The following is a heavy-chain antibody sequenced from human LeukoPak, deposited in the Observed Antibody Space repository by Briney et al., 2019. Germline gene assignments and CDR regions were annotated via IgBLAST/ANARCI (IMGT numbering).Heavy chain of an antibody. V-gene: IGHV4-39*07. Sequence: SETLSLTCTVSGGSISSSSYYWGWIRQPPGKGLEWIGSIYYSGSTYYNPSLKSRVTISVDTSKNQFSLKLSSVTAADTAVYYCARLPAGMDNVVVPAAPYYYYGMDVWGQGTTVTVSS. CDR1: GGSISSSSYY. D-gene: IGHD2-2*03. CDR2: IYYSGST. CDR3: ARLPAGMDNVVVPAAPYYYYGMDV. J-gene: IGHJ6*02.